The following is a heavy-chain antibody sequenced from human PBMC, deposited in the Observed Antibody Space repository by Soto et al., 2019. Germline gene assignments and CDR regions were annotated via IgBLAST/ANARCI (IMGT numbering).Heavy chain of an antibody. CDR2: IYYSGST. Sequence: SETLSLTCTVSGGSISSSSYYWGWIRQPPGKGLEWIGSIYYSGSTYYNPSLKSRVTISVDTSKNQFSLKLSSVTAADTAVYYCARQRATMVRGVQKDEVDYWGQGTLVTV. V-gene: IGHV4-39*01. D-gene: IGHD3-10*01. J-gene: IGHJ4*02. CDR1: GGSISSSSYY. CDR3: ARQRATMVRGVQKDEVDY.